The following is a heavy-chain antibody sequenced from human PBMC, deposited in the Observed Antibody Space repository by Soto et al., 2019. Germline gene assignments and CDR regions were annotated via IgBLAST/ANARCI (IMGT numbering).Heavy chain of an antibody. J-gene: IGHJ4*02. D-gene: IGHD6-6*01. CDR3: ARAPKVSGSSQTRPDF. V-gene: IGHV4-34*01. Sequence: ATLSLTCSIYRGSSIGYYWSWIRRPPGKGLEWIGEISQSGNTNYSPSLKSRVSISIDTSKKQFSLNLASVSAADTAVYYCARAPKVSGSSQTRPDFWGQGTSVTVSS. CDR1: RGSSIGYY. CDR2: ISQSGNT.